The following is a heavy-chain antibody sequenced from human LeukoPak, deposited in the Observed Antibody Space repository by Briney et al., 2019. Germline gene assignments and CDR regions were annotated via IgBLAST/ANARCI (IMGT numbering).Heavy chain of an antibody. J-gene: IGHJ6*02. Sequence: GGSLRLSCAASGFTFSSYGMHWVRQAPGKGLEWVAVIWYDGSNKYYADSVKGRFTISRDNSKNTLYLQMNSLRAEDTAVYYCARATGRGYSYGWGDYYYGMDVWGQGTTVTVSS. V-gene: IGHV3-33*01. CDR2: IWYDGSNK. CDR1: GFTFSSYG. CDR3: ARATGRGYSYGWGDYYYGMDV. D-gene: IGHD5-18*01.